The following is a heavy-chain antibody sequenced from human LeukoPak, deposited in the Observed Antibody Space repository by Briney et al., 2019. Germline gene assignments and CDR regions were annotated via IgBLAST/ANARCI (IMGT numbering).Heavy chain of an antibody. J-gene: IGHJ4*02. Sequence: GGSLRLSCAASGFTFSNAWMSWVRQAPGKGLEWVGRIKSKTDGGTTDYAAPVKGRFTISRDDSKNTLYLQMNSLKIDDAAVYYCIWDLYYLVVVAANSDYWGQGTLVTVSS. CDR1: GFTFSNAW. CDR2: IKSKTDGGTT. V-gene: IGHV3-15*01. CDR3: IWDLYYLVVVAANSDY. D-gene: IGHD2-15*01.